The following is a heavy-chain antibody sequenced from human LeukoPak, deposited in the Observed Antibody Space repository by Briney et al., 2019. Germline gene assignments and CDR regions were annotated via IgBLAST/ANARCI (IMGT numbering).Heavy chain of an antibody. Sequence: GGSLRLSCAASGFTFSNAWMSWVRQAPGKGLEWVGRIKSKTDGGTTDYAAPVKGRFTISRDDSKNTLYLQMNSLKTEDTAVYYCTTDTYYYDSSGYPLLLARYYWGQGTLVTVSS. D-gene: IGHD3-22*01. CDR3: TTDTYYYDSSGYPLLLARYY. V-gene: IGHV3-15*01. CDR2: IKSKTDGGTT. CDR1: GFTFSNAW. J-gene: IGHJ4*02.